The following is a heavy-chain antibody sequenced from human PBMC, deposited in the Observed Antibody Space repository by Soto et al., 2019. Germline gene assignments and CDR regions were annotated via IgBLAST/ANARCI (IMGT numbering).Heavy chain of an antibody. CDR2: INAGTGKT. CDR1: GYTFTTSA. V-gene: IGHV1-18*01. Sequence: ASVKISCKTSGYTFTTSAIRWVRQAPGQGPEWMGWINAGTGKTKYSEKFQGRVTITTDTSTSTAYMELRSLRSDDTAVYYFARENCSSTSCYRRYYYYYYGMDVWGQGTTVT. CDR3: ARENCSSTSCYRRYYYYYYGMDV. D-gene: IGHD2-2*01. J-gene: IGHJ6*02.